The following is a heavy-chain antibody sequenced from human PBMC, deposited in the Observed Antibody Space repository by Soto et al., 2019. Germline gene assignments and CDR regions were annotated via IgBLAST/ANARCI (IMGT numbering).Heavy chain of an antibody. D-gene: IGHD2-8*01. J-gene: IGHJ4*02. V-gene: IGHV4-30-4*01. Sequence: QVQLQESGPGLVKPSQTLSLTCTVSGGSISSGDYYWSWIRQPPGKGLAWIWYIYYSGSTYYNPSLKSRVTISVDTSKNQFSLQLSSVPAAATAVYYCARDRRGYCTNGVCYGGRVDYWGQGTLVTVSS. CDR2: IYYSGST. CDR1: GGSISSGDYY. CDR3: ARDRRGYCTNGVCYGGRVDY.